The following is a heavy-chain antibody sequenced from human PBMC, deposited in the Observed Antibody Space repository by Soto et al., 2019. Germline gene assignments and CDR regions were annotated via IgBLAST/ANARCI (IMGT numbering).Heavy chain of an antibody. CDR3: ARVRGCSSTSCHRTNNWFDP. V-gene: IGHV1-69*13. CDR2: IIPIFGTA. J-gene: IGHJ5*02. Sequence: SVKVSCKASGGTFSSYAISWVRQAPGQGLEWMGGIIPIFGTANYAQKFQGRVTITADESTSTAYMELSSLRSEDTAVYYCARVRGCSSTSCHRTNNWFDPWGQGTQVTVSS. CDR1: GGTFSSYA. D-gene: IGHD2-2*01.